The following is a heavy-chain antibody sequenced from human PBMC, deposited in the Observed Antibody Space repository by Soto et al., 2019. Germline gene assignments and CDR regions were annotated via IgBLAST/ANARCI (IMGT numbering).Heavy chain of an antibody. CDR1: GGSISSGGYS. D-gene: IGHD4-4*01. CDR3: ARDLTGGMDV. CDR2: IYHSGST. V-gene: IGHV4-30-2*01. Sequence: QLQLQESGSGLVKPSQTLSLTCAVSGGSISSGGYSWSWIRQPPGKGLEWIGYIYHSGSTYYNPSLKSRVXIXXDRSKNQFSLKLSSVTAADTAVYYCARDLTGGMDVWGQGTTVTVSS. J-gene: IGHJ6*02.